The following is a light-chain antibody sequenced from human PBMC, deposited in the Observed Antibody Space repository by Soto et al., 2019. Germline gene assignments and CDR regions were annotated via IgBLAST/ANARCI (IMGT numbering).Light chain of an antibody. CDR2: EVS. CDR1: QSLLSSGGETY. V-gene: IGKV2D-29*02. J-gene: IGKJ5*01. CDR3: MQSTQLPPT. Sequence: DIVMSQTPLSLSVTPGQPASISCRSSQSLLSSGGETYLFWYLQKPGQSPQLLIYEVSTRVSGVPDRFSGSGSGTDFTLEISRVETDDVGIYYCMQSTQLPPTFGQGTRLGIE.